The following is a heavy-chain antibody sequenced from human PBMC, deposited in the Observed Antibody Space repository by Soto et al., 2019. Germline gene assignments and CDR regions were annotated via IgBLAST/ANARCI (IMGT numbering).Heavy chain of an antibody. V-gene: IGHV3-74*01. D-gene: IGHD3-22*01. Sequence: EVQLVESGGGLVQPGGSLRLSCAASGFTFSSYWMHWVRQAPGKGLVWVSRLKSDGSGTTYADSVKGRLTISRDNAKNTLYLQMNSRRDEDTAVYYCVRGDGDYYDGNGYLGRHWGQGSLVTVSS. J-gene: IGHJ4*02. CDR3: VRGDGDYYDGNGYLGRH. CDR2: LKSDGSGT. CDR1: GFTFSSYW.